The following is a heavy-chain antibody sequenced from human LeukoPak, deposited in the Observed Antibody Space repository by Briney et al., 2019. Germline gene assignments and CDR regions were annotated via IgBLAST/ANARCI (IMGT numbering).Heavy chain of an antibody. V-gene: IGHV3-74*01. Sequence: PGWSLRLSCAASGFTFSRYYMHWVRQAPGKGLVWVSRINSDGSSTTYADSVKGRFTISRDNAKNTLYLQMNSLKVEDTAVYYCTRVFVGDEYSSSGYWGQGTLVTVSS. CDR2: INSDGSST. D-gene: IGHD6-13*01. CDR3: TRVFVGDEYSSSGY. J-gene: IGHJ4*02. CDR1: GFTFSRYY.